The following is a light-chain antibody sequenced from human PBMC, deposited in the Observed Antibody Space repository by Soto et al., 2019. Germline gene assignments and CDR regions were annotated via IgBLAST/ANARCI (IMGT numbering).Light chain of an antibody. J-gene: IGKJ5*01. Sequence: DIQMTQSPSSLSASIGDRVTITCQASQDITNSLNWYQQNPGKAPNRLIYDASNLESGVPSRFSGSGSWTDFTFTITSLQPEDVATYYCQQYDNLPITFAQGTRLDIK. CDR1: QDITNS. V-gene: IGKV1-33*01. CDR2: DAS. CDR3: QQYDNLPIT.